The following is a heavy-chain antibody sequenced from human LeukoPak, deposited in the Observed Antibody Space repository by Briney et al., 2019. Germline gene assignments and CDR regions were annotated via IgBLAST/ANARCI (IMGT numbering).Heavy chain of an antibody. J-gene: IGHJ4*02. D-gene: IGHD3-3*01. Sequence: PGGSLRLSCAASGFPFSSFWMSWVRKAPGKRLEWVANIKKDGSQKYYVDSVEGLFPISRDNAKNSLYLQMDSLRVDDTAVYYCTRVFGGYDLSDYWGQGTLVTVSS. CDR1: GFPFSSFW. CDR3: TRVFGGYDLSDY. V-gene: IGHV3-7*03. CDR2: IKKDGSQK.